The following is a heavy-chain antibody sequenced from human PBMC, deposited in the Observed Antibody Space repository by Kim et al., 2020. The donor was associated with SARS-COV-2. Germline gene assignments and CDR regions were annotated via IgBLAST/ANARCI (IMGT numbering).Heavy chain of an antibody. Sequence: GESLQISCKGSGYRFTSYWIGWVRQMPGKGLEWMGIIYPGDSDTRYSPSFQGQVTISADKSISPAYLQWSSLKASDTAMYYCAGNYGDSGGPFNNCGQGTLVTVSP. J-gene: IGHJ4*02. CDR3: AGNYGDSGGPFNN. D-gene: IGHD4-17*01. CDR1: GYRFTSYW. V-gene: IGHV5-51*01. CDR2: IYPGDSDT.